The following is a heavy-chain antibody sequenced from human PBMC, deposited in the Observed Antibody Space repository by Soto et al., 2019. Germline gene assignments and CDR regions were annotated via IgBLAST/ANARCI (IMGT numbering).Heavy chain of an antibody. J-gene: IGHJ4*02. Sequence: PSETLSLTCTASGGSLTSSIYYWGGTPHPPGKGREWIGSIYYSGIAYYNPSLKSRVTISVDTSKNQYSLKLRSVTAADTAVYYCARPSDIVATIHYWGQGTLVTVSS. D-gene: IGHD5-12*01. V-gene: IGHV4-39*01. CDR3: ARPSDIVATIHY. CDR1: GGSLTSSIYY. CDR2: IYYSGIA.